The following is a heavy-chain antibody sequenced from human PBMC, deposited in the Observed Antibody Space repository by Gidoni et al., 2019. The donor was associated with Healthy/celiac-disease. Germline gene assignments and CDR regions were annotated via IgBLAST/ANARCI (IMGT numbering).Heavy chain of an antibody. Sequence: EVQLLESGGGLVQPGGSLRLSCAASGFTFSSYAMSWVRQAPGKGLEWVSAISGSGGSTYYADSVKGRFTISRDNSKNTLYLQMNSLRAEDTAVYYCRYSGVELPAGRYYYYYGMDVWGQGTTVTVSS. V-gene: IGHV3-23*01. CDR1: GFTFSSYA. J-gene: IGHJ6*02. CDR2: ISGSGGST. D-gene: IGHD3-10*01. CDR3: RYSGVELPAGRYYYYYGMDV.